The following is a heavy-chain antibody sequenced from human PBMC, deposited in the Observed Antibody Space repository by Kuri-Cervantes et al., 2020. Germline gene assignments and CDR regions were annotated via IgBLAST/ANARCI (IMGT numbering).Heavy chain of an antibody. CDR1: GGSFSGYY. CDR2: INHSGST. Sequence: GSLRLSCAVYGGSFSGYYWSWIRQPPGKGLEWIGEINHSGSTYYNPSLKSRVTISVDTSKNQFSLKLSSVTAADTAVYYCASVGGLLWFGEAANWFDPWGQGTLVTVSS. D-gene: IGHD3-10*01. V-gene: IGHV4-34*01. J-gene: IGHJ5*02. CDR3: ASVGGLLWFGEAANWFDP.